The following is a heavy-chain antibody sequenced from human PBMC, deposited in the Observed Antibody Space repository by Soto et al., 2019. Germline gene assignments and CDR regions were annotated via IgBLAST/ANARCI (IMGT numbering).Heavy chain of an antibody. CDR3: ARGTARPSKYSSGCPVDY. V-gene: IGHV4-34*01. CDR2: INHSVST. J-gene: IGHJ4*02. CDR1: GGSFSGYY. D-gene: IGHD6-19*01. Sequence: QVQLQQWGAGLLKPSETLSLTCAVYGGSFSGYYWSWIRQPPGKGLEWMGEINHSVSTNYNPSLKSRVTISVDTSNTQFSLHLSSVTAAATAVYCRARGTARPSKYSSGCPVDYWGQGTLVTVSS.